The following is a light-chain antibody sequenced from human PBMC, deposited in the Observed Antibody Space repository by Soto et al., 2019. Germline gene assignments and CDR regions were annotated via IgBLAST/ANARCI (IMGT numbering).Light chain of an antibody. J-gene: IGLJ1*01. CDR3: SSYTSSSLYV. CDR2: DVS. Sequence: QSVLTQPASVSGSPGQSITISCTGTSSDVGGYNYVSWYQQHPGKAPKLMNYDVSNRPSGVSNRFSGSKSGNTASLTFSVLQAEDEADYYCSSYTSSSLYVFGTGTKVTVL. V-gene: IGLV2-14*01. CDR1: SSDVGGYNY.